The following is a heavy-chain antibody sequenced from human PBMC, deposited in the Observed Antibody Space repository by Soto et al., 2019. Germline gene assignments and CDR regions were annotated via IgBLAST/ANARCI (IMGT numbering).Heavy chain of an antibody. CDR1: GFTVSSNY. D-gene: IGHD2-2*01. J-gene: IGHJ3*02. V-gene: IGHV3-66*01. Sequence: PGGSLRLSCAASGFTVSSNYMSWVRQAPGKGLEWVSVIYSGGSTYYADSVKGRFTISRDNSKNTLYLQMNSLRAEDTAVYYCARGNIVVVPAAMLKGVDAFDIWGQGTMVTVSS. CDR2: IYSGGST. CDR3: ARGNIVVVPAAMLKGVDAFDI.